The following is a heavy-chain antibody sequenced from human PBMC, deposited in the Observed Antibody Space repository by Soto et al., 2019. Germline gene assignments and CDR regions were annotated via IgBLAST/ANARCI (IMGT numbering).Heavy chain of an antibody. J-gene: IGHJ6*02. Sequence: EVPLVESGGGLVQPGGSLTLSCAASGFTVSGNYMTWVRQAPGKGLEWVSVIYSGGNTYYADSVKGRFTISRDNSKNTLFLLMTRLRAEDTAVYFCARAGTYYGSGSDYRPYYYNGIDVWGHGTTVTVS. D-gene: IGHD3-10*01. V-gene: IGHV3-66*01. CDR3: ARAGTYYGSGSDYRPYYYNGIDV. CDR1: GFTVSGNY. CDR2: IYSGGNT.